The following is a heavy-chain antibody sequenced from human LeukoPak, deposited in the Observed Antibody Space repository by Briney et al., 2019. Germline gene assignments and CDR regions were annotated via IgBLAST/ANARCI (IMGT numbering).Heavy chain of an antibody. J-gene: IGHJ3*02. CDR1: GFTFSSYA. D-gene: IGHD5-12*01. V-gene: IGHV3-23*01. Sequence: GSLRLSCAASGFTFSSYAMSWVRQAPGKGLEWVSAISGSGGSTYYADSVKGRFTISRDNSKNTLYLQMNSLRAEDTAVYYCARDVATYDAFDIWGQGTMVIVSP. CDR2: ISGSGGST. CDR3: ARDVATYDAFDI.